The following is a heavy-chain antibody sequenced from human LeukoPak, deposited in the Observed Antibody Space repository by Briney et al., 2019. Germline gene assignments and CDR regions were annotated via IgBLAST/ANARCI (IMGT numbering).Heavy chain of an antibody. J-gene: IGHJ4*02. V-gene: IGHV4-59*01. Sequence: PSETLSLTCNVSGGSISSYYWSWIRQPPGKGLEWIGYIYYSGSTNYNPSLKSRVTISVDTSKNQFSLKLSSVTAADTAVYYCARGIASSSPWIDYWGQGTLVTVSS. CDR2: IYYSGST. D-gene: IGHD6-6*01. CDR1: GGSISSYY. CDR3: ARGIASSSPWIDY.